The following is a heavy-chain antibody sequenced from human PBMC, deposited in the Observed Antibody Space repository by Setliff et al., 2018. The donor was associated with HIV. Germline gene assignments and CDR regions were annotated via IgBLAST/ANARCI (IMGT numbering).Heavy chain of an antibody. CDR1: GGSFSSYS. Sequence: SETLSLTCAFYGGSFSSYSWTWIRQPPGKGLEWIGEIIHTGSTNYNPSLKSRVTISVDTSKNQFSLRLSSVTAADTAVYYCARGRSCSSSSCYLVYYYYYGMDVWGHGSTVTVS. V-gene: IGHV4-34*01. CDR2: IIHTGST. J-gene: IGHJ6*02. D-gene: IGHD2-2*01. CDR3: ARGRSCSSSSCYLVYYYYYGMDV.